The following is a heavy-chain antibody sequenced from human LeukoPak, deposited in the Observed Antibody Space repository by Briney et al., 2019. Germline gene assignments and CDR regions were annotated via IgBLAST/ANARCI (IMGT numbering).Heavy chain of an antibody. J-gene: IGHJ4*02. Sequence: GGSLRLSCAASGFTFSSYAMSWVRQAPGKGLEWVSAISGSGGSTYYADSVKGRFTISRDNSKNTLYLQMNSLRAEDTAVYYCARRGAIGFHTDYWGQGTLVTVSS. CDR1: GFTFSSYA. CDR2: ISGSGGST. V-gene: IGHV3-23*01. D-gene: IGHD1-26*01. CDR3: ARRGAIGFHTDY.